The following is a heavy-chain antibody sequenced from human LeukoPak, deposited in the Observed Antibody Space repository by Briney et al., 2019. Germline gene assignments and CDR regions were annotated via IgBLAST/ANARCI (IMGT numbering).Heavy chain of an antibody. CDR1: GYSFTCYY. J-gene: IGHJ1*01. D-gene: IGHD3-10*02. Sequence: GASVKVSCKASGYSFTCYYMHWVRQAPGQGLEWMGIINPSGGSTRYPQKFQDRVTMTRDTSTSTVYMELSSLKSDDTAIYYCARGVFGELEKLMFQHWGQGTLVTVSS. CDR2: INPSGGST. V-gene: IGHV1-46*01. CDR3: ARGVFGELEKLMFQH.